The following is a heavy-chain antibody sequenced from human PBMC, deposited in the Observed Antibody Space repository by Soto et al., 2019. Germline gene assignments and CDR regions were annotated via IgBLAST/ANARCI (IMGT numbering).Heavy chain of an antibody. Sequence: ASVKVSCKASGGTFSSYAISWVRQAPGQGLEWMGGIIPIFGTANYAQKFQGRVTITADESTSTAYMELSSLRSEDTAVYYCARGYYYDSSGYSVGTDYYYYGMDVWGQGTTVTVSS. J-gene: IGHJ6*02. CDR2: IIPIFGTA. V-gene: IGHV1-69*13. CDR1: GGTFSSYA. CDR3: ARGYYYDSSGYSVGTDYYYYGMDV. D-gene: IGHD3-22*01.